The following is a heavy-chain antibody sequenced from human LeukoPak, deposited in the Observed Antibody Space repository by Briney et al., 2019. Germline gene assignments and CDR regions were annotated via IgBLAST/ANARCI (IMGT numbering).Heavy chain of an antibody. CDR3: AKTTGGWPRLFDH. D-gene: IGHD6-19*01. V-gene: IGHV3-30*18. CDR1: GYPFSGSD. Sequence: GGSLRLSCAASGYPFSGSDIHWVRQAPGKGLEWVAFVSHEGTSKFYAESVKGRFGISRDNSKSTTYLQMNGLRPDDTAVYYCAKTTGGWPRLFDHWGQGTLVAVSS. CDR2: VSHEGTSK. J-gene: IGHJ4*02.